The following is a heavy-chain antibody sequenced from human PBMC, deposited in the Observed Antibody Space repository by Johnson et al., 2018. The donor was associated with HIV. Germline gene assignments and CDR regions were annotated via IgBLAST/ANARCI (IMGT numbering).Heavy chain of an antibody. D-gene: IGHD5-18*01. CDR1: GFTFSNAW. V-gene: IGHV3-20*04. Sequence: VQLVESGGGLVKPGGSLRLSCAASGFTFSNAWLSWVRQAPGKGLEWVSGINWNGGSTGYADSVKGRFTISRANAKNSLYLQMNSLRAEDTAVYYCARLPSGYSRDGFNIWGQGTMVTVSS. CDR3: ARLPSGYSRDGFNI. CDR2: INWNGGST. J-gene: IGHJ3*02.